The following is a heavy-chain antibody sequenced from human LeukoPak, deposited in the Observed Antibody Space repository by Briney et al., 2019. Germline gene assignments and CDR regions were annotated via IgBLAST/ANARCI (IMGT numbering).Heavy chain of an antibody. D-gene: IGHD3-22*01. V-gene: IGHV1-2*02. CDR1: GYTFTGYY. CDR2: INPNSGGT. J-gene: IGHJ6*03. CDR3: ARRYYYDSSGPYYYYMDV. Sequence: ASVKVSCKASGYTFTGYYMHWVRQAPGQGLEWMGWINPNSGGTNYAQKFQGRVTMTRDTSISTAYMELSRLRSDDTAVYYCARRYYYDSSGPYYYYMDVWGKGTTVTDSS.